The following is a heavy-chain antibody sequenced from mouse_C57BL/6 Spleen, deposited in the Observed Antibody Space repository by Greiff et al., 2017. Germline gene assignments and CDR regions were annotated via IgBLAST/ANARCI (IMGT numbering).Heavy chain of an antibody. CDR1: GYSITSGYY. J-gene: IGHJ3*01. CDR2: RSYDGSN. Sequence: EVKLEESGPGLVKPSQSLSLTCSVTGYSITSGYYWNWIRQFPGNKLEWMGYRSYDGSNNYNPSLKNRISITRDTSKNQFFLKLNYVTTEDTATYYCARGMTNWAWFAYWGQGTLVTVSA. CDR3: ARGMTNWAWFAY. V-gene: IGHV3-6*01. D-gene: IGHD4-1*01.